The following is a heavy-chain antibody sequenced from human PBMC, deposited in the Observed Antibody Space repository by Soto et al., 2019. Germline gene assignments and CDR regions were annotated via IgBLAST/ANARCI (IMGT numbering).Heavy chain of an antibody. CDR1: GFTFSSYG. J-gene: IGHJ3*01. V-gene: IGHV3-30*03. CDR3: ATQLAVGAFDL. CDR2: ISYDGSNK. Sequence: PGGSLRLSCAASGFTFSSYGMHWVRQAPGKGLEWVAVISYDGSNKYYADSVKGRFTISRDNSKNTLYLQMNSLRAEDTAVYYCATQLAVGAFDLWGQGTVVTVSS. D-gene: IGHD1-1*01.